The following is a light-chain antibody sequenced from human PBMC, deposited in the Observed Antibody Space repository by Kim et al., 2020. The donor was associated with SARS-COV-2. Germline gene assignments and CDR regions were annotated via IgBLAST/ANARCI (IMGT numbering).Light chain of an antibody. CDR1: QRVSSSY. J-gene: IGKJ1*01. V-gene: IGKV3-20*01. CDR2: GAS. CDR3: QQYGSSRWT. Sequence: PGERATLSCRASQRVSSSYLAWYQQKPGQAPRLLIYGASSRATGIPDRFSGSGSGTEFTLTISRLEPEDFAVYYCQQYGSSRWTFGQGTKVEIK.